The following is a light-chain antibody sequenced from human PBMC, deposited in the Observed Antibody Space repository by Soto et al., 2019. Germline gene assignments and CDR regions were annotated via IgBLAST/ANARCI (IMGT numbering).Light chain of an antibody. CDR2: DAS. CDR1: QSISSY. CDR3: QQRSTWPLT. V-gene: IGKV3-11*01. Sequence: EIVVTQSPATLSLSPGERATLSCRASQSISSYLAWYQQKPSQAPRLLIYDASNRATGIPARFSGSGSGTDFTLTISSLEPEDFAVYYCQQRSTWPLTFGGGTKVEIK. J-gene: IGKJ4*01.